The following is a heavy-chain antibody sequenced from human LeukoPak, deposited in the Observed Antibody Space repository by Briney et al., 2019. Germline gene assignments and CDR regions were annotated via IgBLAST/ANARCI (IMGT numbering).Heavy chain of an antibody. D-gene: IGHD3-10*01. V-gene: IGHV4-39*07. CDR1: GDSIIGYY. CDR2: IYYTVNT. CDR3: KKSDGYGLIRI. Sequence: SETLSLACSVSGDSIIGYYWGWIRQPPGKGREWIFNIYYTVNTYYNSCLKSRVTISLDTSKNQFSLKVISMTAEDTAAYYCKKSDGYGLIRICGRGTMVTASS. J-gene: IGHJ3*02.